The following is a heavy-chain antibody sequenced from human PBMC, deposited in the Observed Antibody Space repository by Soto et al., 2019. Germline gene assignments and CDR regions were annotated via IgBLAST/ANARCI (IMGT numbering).Heavy chain of an antibody. V-gene: IGHV1-18*01. CDR2: ISAYSGHT. CDR3: ARRPDLADNVDLDS. J-gene: IGHJ4*02. D-gene: IGHD6-19*01. CDR1: GYTFTNYG. Sequence: QVQLVQSGAEVKKPGASVTVSCKASGYTFTNYGINWVRQAPGQGLEWMGWISAYSGHTNYAQKLQDRVTMTTDTSAGTAYMELRSLRSDDTAVHYCARRPDLADNVDLDSWGQGTLVTVSS.